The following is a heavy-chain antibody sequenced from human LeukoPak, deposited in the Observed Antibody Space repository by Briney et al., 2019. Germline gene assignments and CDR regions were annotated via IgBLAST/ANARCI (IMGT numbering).Heavy chain of an antibody. Sequence: SETLSLTCTVSGGSISSSSYYWGWIRQPPGKGLEWIGSIYYSGSTYYNPSLKSRVTISVDTSKNQFSLKLSSVTAADTAVYYCARVSEWLDAFDIWGQGTMVTVSS. D-gene: IGHD3-3*01. CDR1: GGSISSSSYY. V-gene: IGHV4-39*07. CDR2: IYYSGST. J-gene: IGHJ3*02. CDR3: ARVSEWLDAFDI.